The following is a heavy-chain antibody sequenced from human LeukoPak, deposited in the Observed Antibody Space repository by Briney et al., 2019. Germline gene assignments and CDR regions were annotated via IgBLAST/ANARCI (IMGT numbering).Heavy chain of an antibody. CDR2: ISGSGGST. CDR3: VRGVWQHLAP. D-gene: IGHD2-21*01. V-gene: IGHV3-23*01. CDR1: GFTFSSYA. J-gene: IGHJ5*02. Sequence: GGSLRLSCAASGFTFSSYAMSWVRQAPGKGLEWVSGISGSGGSTYYADSVKGRFTISRDKSKSTLYLQMNSLRAEDTAVYHCVRGVWQHLAPWGQGTLVTVSS.